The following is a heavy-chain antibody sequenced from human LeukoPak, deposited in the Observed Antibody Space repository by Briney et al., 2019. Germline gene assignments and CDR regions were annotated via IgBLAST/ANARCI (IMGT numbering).Heavy chain of an antibody. CDR1: GVSISSYF. D-gene: IGHD1-14*01. CDR3: ARAGTSGGLCDY. Sequence: SETLSLTCTVSGVSISSYFWSWVRQPAGKGLEWIGRIYTSGSTKYNPSLQSRVTMSLDTSKKQLSLNLGSVTAADTAVYYCARAGTSGGLCDYWGQGILVTVCS. J-gene: IGHJ4*02. V-gene: IGHV4-4*07. CDR2: IYTSGST.